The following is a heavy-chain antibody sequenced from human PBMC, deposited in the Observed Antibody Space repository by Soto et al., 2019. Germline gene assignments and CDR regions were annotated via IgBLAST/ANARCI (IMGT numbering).Heavy chain of an antibody. CDR2: IYYSGNT. J-gene: IGHJ4*02. CDR1: GGTISSYD. CDR3: ARDRSLDY. Sequence: SETLSLTCTVSGGTISSYDWSWIRQPPGKGLEWIGYIYYSGNTKYNPSLKSRVTISVDTSKKQFSLKLSSVTAADTAVYYCARDRSLDYWGQGTLVTVSS. V-gene: IGHV4-59*01.